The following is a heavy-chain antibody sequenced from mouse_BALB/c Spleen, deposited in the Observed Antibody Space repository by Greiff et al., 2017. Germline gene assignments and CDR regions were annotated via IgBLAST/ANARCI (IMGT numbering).Heavy chain of an antibody. Sequence: EVQVVESGGGLVKPGGSLKLSCAASGFTFSSYTMSWVRQTPEKRLEWVATISSGGSYTYYPDSVKGRFTISRDNAKNTLYLQMSSLKSEDTAMYYCTRVDGNYLFAYWGQGTLVTVSA. CDR1: GFTFSSYT. J-gene: IGHJ3*01. V-gene: IGHV5-6-4*01. CDR3: TRVDGNYLFAY. CDR2: ISSGGSYT. D-gene: IGHD2-1*01.